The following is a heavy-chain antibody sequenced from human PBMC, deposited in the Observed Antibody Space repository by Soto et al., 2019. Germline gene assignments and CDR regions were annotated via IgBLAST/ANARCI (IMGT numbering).Heavy chain of an antibody. CDR1: GYTFTGYY. CDR3: VRTIAVAGPDAFDM. D-gene: IGHD6-19*01. J-gene: IGHJ3*02. Sequence: ASVKVSCKASGYTFTGYYMHWVRQAPGQGLEWMGWINPNSGGTNYAQKFQGWVTMTRDTSISTAYMELSSLRVEDTAVYYCVRTIAVAGPDAFDMWGQGTMVTVSS. V-gene: IGHV1-2*04. CDR2: INPNSGGT.